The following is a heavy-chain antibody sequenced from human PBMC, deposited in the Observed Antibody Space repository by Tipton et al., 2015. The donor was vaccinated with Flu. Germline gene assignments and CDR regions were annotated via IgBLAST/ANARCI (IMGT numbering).Heavy chain of an antibody. Sequence: SLRLSCAASGFTFTNYVMHWVRQAPGEGLAWVSRIPTDGSSTSYADSVKGRFTISRGDAKNTLHLQMNGLRAEDTAVYYCASDREFKIWSWGQGTLVTVSS. CDR3: ASDREFKIWS. V-gene: IGHV3-74*01. CDR2: IPTDGSST. CDR1: GFTFTNYV. D-gene: IGHD3-10*01. J-gene: IGHJ5*02.